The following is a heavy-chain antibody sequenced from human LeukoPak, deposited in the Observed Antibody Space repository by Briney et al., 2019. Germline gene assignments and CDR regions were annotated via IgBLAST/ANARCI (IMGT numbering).Heavy chain of an antibody. J-gene: IGHJ4*02. Sequence: GGSLRLSCAASGFTLSSYAMSWVRQAPGKGLEWVPAIIDSGNTYHADSVKGRFTISSDSSKNTLFLQMNRLRPEDAAVYYCAKAPVTTCRGAYCYPFDYWGQGTLVTVSS. D-gene: IGHD2-21*01. CDR1: GFTLSSYA. CDR3: AKAPVTTCRGAYCYPFDY. V-gene: IGHV3-23*01. CDR2: IIDSGNT.